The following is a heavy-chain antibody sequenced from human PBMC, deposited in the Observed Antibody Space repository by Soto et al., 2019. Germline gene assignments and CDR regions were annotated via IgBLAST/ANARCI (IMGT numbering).Heavy chain of an antibody. J-gene: IGHJ5*02. CDR2: IYESGRT. Sequence: SETLSLTCIVSGASISTGGYSWSWIRQPPGKGPEWIGYIYESGRTYYKPSLKSRASISMDKSRNQFSVRLTSVTAADTAVYFCARGDRYSGSFSDYFDPWGQGTLVTGLL. D-gene: IGHD1-26*01. V-gene: IGHV4-30-2*01. CDR1: GASISTGGYS. CDR3: ARGDRYSGSFSDYFDP.